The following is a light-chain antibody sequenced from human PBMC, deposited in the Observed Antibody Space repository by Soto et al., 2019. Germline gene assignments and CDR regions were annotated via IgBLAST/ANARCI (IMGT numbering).Light chain of an antibody. J-gene: IGKJ4*01. CDR2: GAF. V-gene: IGKV3-15*01. CDR1: QSVAFH. CDR3: QQYKKWPPLT. Sequence: EIVMTQSPATLSVSPGETSTLSCRASQSVAFHLAWYQHKPGQGPRLLIYGAFTRATGIPARFSGSGSGTEFTLTISSLQSEDFAVYYCQQYKKWPPLTFGGGTKVEIK.